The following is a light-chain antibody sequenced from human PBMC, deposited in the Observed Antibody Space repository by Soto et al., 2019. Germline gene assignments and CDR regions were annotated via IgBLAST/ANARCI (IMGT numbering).Light chain of an antibody. J-gene: IGKJ1*01. CDR1: QSISSY. CDR2: AAS. Sequence: DIQMTQSPSSLSASVGDRVTITCRASQSISSYLNWYQQKPGKAPKLLIYAASSLQSGVPSRFSGSGSGTDFTLTISSLQPEDFATYYCQHSYNTLWTFGQGTKGEIK. V-gene: IGKV1-39*01. CDR3: QHSYNTLWT.